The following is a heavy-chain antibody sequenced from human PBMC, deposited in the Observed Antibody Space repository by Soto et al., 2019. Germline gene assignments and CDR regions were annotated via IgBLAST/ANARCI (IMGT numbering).Heavy chain of an antibody. CDR2: IYPGDSDT. Sequence: GESLKISCKGSGYTFTSHWIGWVRQMPGKGLEWMGIIYPGDSDTRYSPSFQGQVTISADKSISTAYLQWSSLKASDTAMYYCARFTTANSPSYYYGMDVWGQGTTVTVSS. V-gene: IGHV5-51*01. J-gene: IGHJ6*02. CDR3: ARFTTANSPSYYYGMDV. D-gene: IGHD3-22*01. CDR1: GYTFTSHW.